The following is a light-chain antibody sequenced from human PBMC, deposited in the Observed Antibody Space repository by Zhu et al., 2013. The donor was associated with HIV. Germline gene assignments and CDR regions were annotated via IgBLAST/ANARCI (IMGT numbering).Light chain of an antibody. V-gene: IGKV3-20*01. Sequence: EIVMTQSPATLSLSPGERVTLSCRANQSVSSSYLAWYQQTPGQAPRLLIYAASTRATGIPDRFSGSGSGTDFTLTISRLEPEDFAVYYCQQYGSSPWTFGQGTKVE. J-gene: IGKJ1*01. CDR2: AAS. CDR1: QSVSSSY. CDR3: QQYGSSPWT.